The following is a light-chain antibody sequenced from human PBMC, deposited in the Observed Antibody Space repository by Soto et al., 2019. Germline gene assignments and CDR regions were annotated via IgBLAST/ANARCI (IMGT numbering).Light chain of an antibody. CDR3: QQYYSTPYT. J-gene: IGKJ2*01. Sequence: DIVMTQSPDSLTVSLGERATINCKSSQSVLYSPNNKNYLAWHQQKPGQPPKLLINWASSRESGVPDRFSGSGSGTDFTLTISSLQAEDVAVYYCQQYYSTPYTFGQGTKLEIK. CDR2: WAS. V-gene: IGKV4-1*01. CDR1: QSVLYSPNNKNY.